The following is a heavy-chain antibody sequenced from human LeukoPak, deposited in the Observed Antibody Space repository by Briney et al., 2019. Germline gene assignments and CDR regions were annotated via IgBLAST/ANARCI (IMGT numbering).Heavy chain of an antibody. J-gene: IGHJ6*02. CDR2: INHSGST. CDR3: ARGKYSYGYSYRSYGMDV. V-gene: IGHV4-34*01. Sequence: SETLSLTCAVYGGSFSGYYWSWIRQPPGKGLEWIGEINHSGSTNYNPSLKSRVTLSVDTSKNQFSLKLSSVTAADTAVYYCARGKYSYGYSYRSYGMDVWGQGTTVTVSS. D-gene: IGHD5-18*01. CDR1: GGSFSGYY.